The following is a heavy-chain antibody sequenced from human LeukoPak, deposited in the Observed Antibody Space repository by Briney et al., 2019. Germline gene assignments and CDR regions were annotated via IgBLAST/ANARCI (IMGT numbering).Heavy chain of an antibody. V-gene: IGHV1-69*13. D-gene: IGHD4-23*01. CDR3: ARRLSGTTVVTPLDI. CDR1: GGTFSSYA. Sequence: SVKVSCKASGGTFSSYAISWVRQAPGQGLEWMGGIIPIFGTANYAQKFQGRVTITADESTSTAYMELSSLRSEDTAVYYCARRLSGTTVVTPLDIWGQGPMVPVSS. CDR2: IIPIFGTA. J-gene: IGHJ3*02.